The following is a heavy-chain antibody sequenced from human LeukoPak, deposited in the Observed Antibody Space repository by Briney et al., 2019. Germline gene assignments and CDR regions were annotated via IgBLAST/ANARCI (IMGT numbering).Heavy chain of an antibody. V-gene: IGHV1-69*05. Sequence: GAAVKVSCKASGGTFSSYAISWVRQAPGQGLEWMGGIIPIFGTANYAQKFQGRVTITTDESTSTAYMELSSLRSEDTAVYCCTRGGGYDQGYQNYIDYWGQGTLVTVSS. CDR3: TRGGGYDQGYQNYIDY. J-gene: IGHJ4*02. CDR1: GGTFSSYA. CDR2: IIPIFGTA. D-gene: IGHD3-16*01.